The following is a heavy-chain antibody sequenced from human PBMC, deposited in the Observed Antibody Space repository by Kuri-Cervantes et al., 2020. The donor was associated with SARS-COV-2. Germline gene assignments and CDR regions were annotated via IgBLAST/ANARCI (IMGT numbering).Heavy chain of an antibody. Sequence: SVKVSCKTSGFTFTGSTIQWVRQARGQGLEWIGWIVVGSGDTSYAQEFQDGVTITRDMSTATAYMELRTLRSEDTAVYFCSLGAFDYWGQGTLVTVSS. CDR1: GFTFTGST. CDR3: SLGAFDY. J-gene: IGHJ4*02. D-gene: IGHD4/OR15-4a*01. V-gene: IGHV1-58*02. CDR2: IVVGSGDT.